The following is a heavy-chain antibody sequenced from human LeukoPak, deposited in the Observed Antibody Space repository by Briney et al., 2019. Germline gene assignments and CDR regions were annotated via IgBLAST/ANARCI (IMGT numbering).Heavy chain of an antibody. CDR2: ISWDGGST. V-gene: IGHV3-43D*04. D-gene: IGHD6-6*01. CDR3: AKVDGGSSRRDWYFDL. CDR1: GFTFDDYA. J-gene: IGHJ2*01. Sequence: GGSLRLSCAASGFTFDDYAMHWVRQAPGKGLEWVSLISWDGGSTYYADSVKGRFTISRDNSKNSLYLQMNSLRAEDTALYYCAKVDGGSSRRDWYFDLWGRGTLVTVSS.